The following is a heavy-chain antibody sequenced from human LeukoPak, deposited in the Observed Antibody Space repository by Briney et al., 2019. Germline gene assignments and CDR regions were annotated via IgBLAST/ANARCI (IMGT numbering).Heavy chain of an antibody. Sequence: SETLPLTCTVSGGSISSSSYYWGWIRQPPGKGLEWIGSIYYSGSTYYNPSLKSRVTISVDTSKNQFSLKLSSVTAADTAVYYCARRRIVVVAATPGHNWFDPWGQGTLVTVSS. J-gene: IGHJ5*02. CDR3: ARRRIVVVAATPGHNWFDP. V-gene: IGHV4-39*01. CDR1: GGSISSSSYY. CDR2: IYYSGST. D-gene: IGHD2-15*01.